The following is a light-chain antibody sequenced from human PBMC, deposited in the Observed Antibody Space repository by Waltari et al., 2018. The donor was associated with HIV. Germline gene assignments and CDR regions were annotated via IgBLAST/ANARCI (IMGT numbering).Light chain of an antibody. CDR1: QNIDNF. Sequence: DIPMTPSPSSLSASFGDRVTFTCRASQNIDNFLNWFQQKPGKAPKLLIHAASSLQSGVPSRFSGSGSGTDFSLTISSLQPEDFATYYCLQSSNTPLTFGPGTKVDIK. CDR3: LQSSNTPLT. J-gene: IGKJ3*01. CDR2: AAS. V-gene: IGKV1-39*01.